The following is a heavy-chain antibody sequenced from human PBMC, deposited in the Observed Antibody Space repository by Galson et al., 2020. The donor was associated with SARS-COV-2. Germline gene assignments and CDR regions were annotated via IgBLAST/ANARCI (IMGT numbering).Heavy chain of an antibody. V-gene: IGHV3-74*01. Sequence: GESLKISCAASGFTFSSYWMHWVRQAPGKGLVWVSRINSDGSSTSYADSVKGRFTISRDNAKNTLYLQMNSLRAEDTAVYYCARDPRRRYYDSSGYSYYYYYGMDVWGQGTTVTVSS. CDR1: GFTFSSYW. D-gene: IGHD3-22*01. J-gene: IGHJ6*02. CDR2: INSDGSST. CDR3: ARDPRRRYYDSSGYSYYYYYGMDV.